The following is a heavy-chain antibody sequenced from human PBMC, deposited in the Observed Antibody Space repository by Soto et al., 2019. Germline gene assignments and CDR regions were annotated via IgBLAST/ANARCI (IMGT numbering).Heavy chain of an antibody. J-gene: IGHJ5*02. CDR2: ISWNSGSI. Sequence: QSGGSLRLSCAASGFTFDDYAMHWVRQAPGKGLEWVSGISWNSGSIGYADSVKGRFTISRDNAKNSLYLQMNSLRAEDTALYYCAKESNPSGYESLFNWFDPWGQGTLVTVSS. CDR1: GFTFDDYA. CDR3: AKESNPSGYESLFNWFDP. V-gene: IGHV3-9*01. D-gene: IGHD5-12*01.